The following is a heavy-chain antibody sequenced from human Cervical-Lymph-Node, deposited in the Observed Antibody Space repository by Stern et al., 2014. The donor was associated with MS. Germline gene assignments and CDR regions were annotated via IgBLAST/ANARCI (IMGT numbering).Heavy chain of an antibody. Sequence: EVQLVESGAELIRPGESLKISCKGSGYKFSIYWIAWVRPMPGKGLEWMGLHYPGDSETRYSPSFQGQVTMSADKSTSTAYLQWSSLNASDTAMYFCARQTTAWASDVWGQGTLVTVSS. V-gene: IGHV5-51*01. CDR1: GYKFSIYW. J-gene: IGHJ4*02. D-gene: IGHD1-14*01. CDR3: ARQTTAWASDV. CDR2: HYPGDSET.